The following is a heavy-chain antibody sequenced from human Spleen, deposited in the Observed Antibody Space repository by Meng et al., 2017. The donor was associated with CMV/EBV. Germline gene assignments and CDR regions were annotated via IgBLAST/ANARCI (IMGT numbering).Heavy chain of an antibody. J-gene: IGHJ5*02. CDR1: GGSISSGGYS. D-gene: IGHD4-17*01. Sequence: SGGSISSGGYSWSWIRQPSGKGLEWIGYIYHSGSTYYNPSLKSRVTISVDRSKNQFSLKLSSVTAADTAVYYCARGADYGDYGGFDPWGQGTLVTVSS. CDR3: ARGADYGDYGGFDP. V-gene: IGHV4-30-2*01. CDR2: IYHSGST.